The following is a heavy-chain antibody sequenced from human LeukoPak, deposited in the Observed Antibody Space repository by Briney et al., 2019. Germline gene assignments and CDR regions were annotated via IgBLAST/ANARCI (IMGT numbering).Heavy chain of an antibody. J-gene: IGHJ4*02. V-gene: IGHV3-11*05. CDR2: ISSSSSYT. CDR3: AREIAAAGDDY. Sequence: GGSLRLSCAASGFTFSDYYMSWIRQAPGKGLKWVSYISSSSSYTNYADSVKGRFTISRDNAKNSLYLQMNSLRAEDTAVYYCAREIAAAGDDYWGQGTLVTVSS. CDR1: GFTFSDYY. D-gene: IGHD6-13*01.